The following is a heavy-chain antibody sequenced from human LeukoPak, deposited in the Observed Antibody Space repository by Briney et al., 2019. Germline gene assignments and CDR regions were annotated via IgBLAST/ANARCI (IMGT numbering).Heavy chain of an antibody. D-gene: IGHD2-15*01. Sequence: GGSLRLSCAASGFPFSNHAMSWVRQPPGKGLEWVSGIFGSGGSAHYADSVKGRFTISRDNSKNTVYLQMDSLRAEDTAIYYCAKTTTGYSSGRYPAWPIDYWGQGTLVTVSS. CDR1: GFPFSNHA. V-gene: IGHV3-23*01. CDR2: IFGSGGSA. CDR3: AKTTTGYSSGRYPAWPIDY. J-gene: IGHJ4*02.